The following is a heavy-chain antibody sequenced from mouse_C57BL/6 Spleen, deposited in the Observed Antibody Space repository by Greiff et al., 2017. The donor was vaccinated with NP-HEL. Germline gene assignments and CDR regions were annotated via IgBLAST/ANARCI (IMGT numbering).Heavy chain of an antibody. CDR2: IDPNSGGT. J-gene: IGHJ4*01. V-gene: IGHV1-72*01. D-gene: IGHD1-1*01. CDR3: ARWDYDYAMDY. Sequence: QVQLQQPGAELVKPGASVKLSCKASGYTFTSYWMHWVKQRPGRGLEWIGMIDPNSGGTKYNEKFKSKATLTVDKPSSTAYMQLSSLTSEDSAVYYCARWDYDYAMDYWGQGTSVTVSS. CDR1: GYTFTSYW.